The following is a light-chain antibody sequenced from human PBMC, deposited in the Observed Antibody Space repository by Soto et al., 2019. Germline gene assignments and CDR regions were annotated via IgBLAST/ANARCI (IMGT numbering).Light chain of an antibody. V-gene: IGKV1-5*03. CDR1: QSISSW. Sequence: DIQMTQSPSTLSASVVDRVTITCRASQSISSWLAWYQQKPGKAPKLLIYKASSLESGVPSRFSGSGSGTEFTLTISSLRPDDFATYYCQQYNSYSWTFGQGTKVE. CDR3: QQYNSYSWT. J-gene: IGKJ1*01. CDR2: KAS.